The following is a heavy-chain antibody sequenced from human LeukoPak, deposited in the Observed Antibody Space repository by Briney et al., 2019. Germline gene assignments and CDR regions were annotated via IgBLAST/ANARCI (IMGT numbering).Heavy chain of an antibody. Sequence: GGSLRLSCVASGFTFSNYAMTWVRQAPGKGLEWVSGISGSGGSTYFADSVKGRVTISRDNSKNTLYMKMNSLRAEDTAVYYCAKGSAVVPVAKDFYYYYYMDVWGRGTTVTVSS. CDR2: ISGSGGST. CDR3: AKGSAVVPVAKDFYYYYYMDV. V-gene: IGHV3-23*01. J-gene: IGHJ6*03. CDR1: GFTFSNYA. D-gene: IGHD2-2*01.